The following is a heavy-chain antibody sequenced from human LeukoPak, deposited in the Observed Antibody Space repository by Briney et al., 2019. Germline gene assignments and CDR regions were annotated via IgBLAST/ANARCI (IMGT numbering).Heavy chain of an antibody. CDR1: GGTFSSYA. Sequence: SVKVSCKASGGTFSSYAISWVRQAPGQGLEWRGGIIPIFGTANYAQKFQGRVTITADKSTSTAYMELSSLRSEDTAVYYCARGLGDYGVLGAFDIWGQGTMVTVSS. V-gene: IGHV1-69*06. J-gene: IGHJ3*02. CDR2: IIPIFGTA. D-gene: IGHD4-17*01. CDR3: ARGLGDYGVLGAFDI.